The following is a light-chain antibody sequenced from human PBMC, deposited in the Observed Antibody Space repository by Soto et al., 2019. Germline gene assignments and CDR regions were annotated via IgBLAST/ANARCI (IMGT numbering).Light chain of an antibody. CDR3: QQYGSLPIT. V-gene: IGKV3-20*01. CDR1: QSVSSIY. CDR2: GAS. J-gene: IGKJ1*01. Sequence: EIVLTQSPGTLSLSPGERATLSCRASQSVSSIYLAWYQQKPGQAPRLLMCGASSRATGIPDRFSGSGSGTDFILTISSLEPEDFAVYYCQQYGSLPITFGQGTKVEIK.